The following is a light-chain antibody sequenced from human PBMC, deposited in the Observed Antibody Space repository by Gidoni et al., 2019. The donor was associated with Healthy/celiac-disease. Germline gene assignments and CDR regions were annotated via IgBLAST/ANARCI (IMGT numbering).Light chain of an antibody. CDR2: DAS. J-gene: IGKJ5*01. CDR1: QSVSSY. Sequence: EIVLTQSPAPLPSSPGERATLSCRASQSVSSYLAWYQQKPGQAPRPLSYDASDRATGIPARFSGSGSGTDFTLTNSSLEPEDFAVYYCQHRSNWHPLNFXQXTRLEIK. CDR3: QHRSNWHPLN. V-gene: IGKV3-11*01.